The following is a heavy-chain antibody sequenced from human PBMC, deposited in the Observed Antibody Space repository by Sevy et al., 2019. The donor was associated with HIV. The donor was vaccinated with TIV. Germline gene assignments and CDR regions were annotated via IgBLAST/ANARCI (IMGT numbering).Heavy chain of an antibody. J-gene: IGHJ5*02. V-gene: IGHV1-3*01. CDR2: INAGNGNT. CDR3: AREFQWKGSEGNWFDP. Sequence: ASVKVSCKASGYTFTSYAMHWVRQAPGQRLEWMGWINAGNGNTKYSQKFQGRVTITRETSARTAYMVLSSLRSEDTAVYYCAREFQWKGSEGNWFDPWGQGTLVTVSS. CDR1: GYTFTSYA. D-gene: IGHD6-19*01.